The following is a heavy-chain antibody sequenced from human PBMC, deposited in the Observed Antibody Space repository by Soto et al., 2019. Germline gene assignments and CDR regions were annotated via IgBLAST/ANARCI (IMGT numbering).Heavy chain of an antibody. D-gene: IGHD2-2*01. V-gene: IGHV4-38-2*02. CDR2: IYHSGST. Sequence: SETLSLTCAVSGYSISSGYYWGWIRQPPGKGLEWIGSIYHSGSTYYNPSLKSRVTISVDTSKNQFSLKLSSVTAADTAVYYCAGDCSSTSCPSYYYYGMDVWGQGTTVTVSS. J-gene: IGHJ6*02. CDR3: AGDCSSTSCPSYYYYGMDV. CDR1: GYSISSGYY.